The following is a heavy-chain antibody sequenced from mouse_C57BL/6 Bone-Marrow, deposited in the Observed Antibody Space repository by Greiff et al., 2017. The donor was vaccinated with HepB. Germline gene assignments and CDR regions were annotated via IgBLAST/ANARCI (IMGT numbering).Heavy chain of an antibody. CDR3: TREPWDWFAY. D-gene: IGHD4-1*01. J-gene: IGHJ3*01. CDR1: GFTFSSYA. V-gene: IGHV5-9-1*02. Sequence: EVKLMESGEGLVKPGGSLKLSCAASGFTFSSYAMSWVRQTPEKRLEWVAYISSGGDYIYYADTVKGRFTISRDNARNTLYLQMSSLKSEDTAMYYCTREPWDWFAYWGQGTLVTVSA. CDR2: ISSGGDYI.